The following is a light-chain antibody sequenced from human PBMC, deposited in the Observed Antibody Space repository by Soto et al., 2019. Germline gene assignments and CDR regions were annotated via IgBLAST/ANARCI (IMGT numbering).Light chain of an antibody. CDR1: QSLSSSY. CDR3: QQYGSSPLT. V-gene: IGKV3-20*01. J-gene: IGKJ4*01. CDR2: DAS. Sequence: EIVLTQSPGTLSLSPWERATLSCRASQSLSSSYSAWYQQKPGQAPRLLIYDASSRATGIPDRFSGSGSGTDFTLTISRLEPEDFAVYYCQQYGSSPLTFGGGTKVEIK.